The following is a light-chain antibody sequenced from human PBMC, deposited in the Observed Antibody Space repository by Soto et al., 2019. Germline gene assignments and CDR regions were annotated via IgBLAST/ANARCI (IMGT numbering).Light chain of an antibody. CDR1: QNISNF. J-gene: IGKJ5*01. CDR2: AAS. V-gene: IGKV1-39*01. CDR3: QPRYSTPVT. Sequence: DIQMTQSPSSLSASLGDRVTITCRASQNISNFLNWYQQKPGRAPKLLMHAASTLQSRVPSRFSGSASGTHFSLTISSLQPEHFAAYYCQPRYSTPVTIGHGTRLDIK.